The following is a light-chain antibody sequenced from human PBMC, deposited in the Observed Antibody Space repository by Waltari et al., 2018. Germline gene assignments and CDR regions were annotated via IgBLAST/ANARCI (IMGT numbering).Light chain of an antibody. CDR2: DAS. CDR1: QDISNQ. J-gene: IGKJ5*01. CDR3: QETNTFPIT. Sequence: DIQMTQSPSSVSASVGDTVTITCRASQDISNQLTWYQQKPGKAPKFLIYDASTLESGVPSRFSGSGSGTDFTLTGRSLQPEDFATYYCQETNTFPITFGQGTRLEIK. V-gene: IGKV1D-12*01.